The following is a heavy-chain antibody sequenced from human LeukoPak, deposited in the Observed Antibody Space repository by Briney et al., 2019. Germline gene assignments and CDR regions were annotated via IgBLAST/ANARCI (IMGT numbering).Heavy chain of an antibody. CDR3: ATSVTSSSGWYYGY. V-gene: IGHV4-39*01. J-gene: IGHJ4*02. D-gene: IGHD6-19*01. Sequence: SETLSLTCSVSGGSISSLRYYWGRVRQPPGKGLEWIGSIYYGGRTYYNPSLKSRVTMPVDTSKNQFSLKLSSVTAADTAIYYCATSVTSSSGWYYGYWGQGSLVTVSS. CDR2: IYYGGRT. CDR1: GGSISSLRYY.